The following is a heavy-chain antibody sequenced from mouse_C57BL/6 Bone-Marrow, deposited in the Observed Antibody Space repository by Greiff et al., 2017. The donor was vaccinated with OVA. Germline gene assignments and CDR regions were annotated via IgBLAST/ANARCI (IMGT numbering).Heavy chain of an antibody. CDR3: IYSDYDGDPLFDY. V-gene: IGHV1-5*01. Sequence: VQLKESGTVLARPGASVKMSCKTSGYTFTSYWMHWVKQRPGQGLEWIGAIDPGNSDTSYNEKFKGKAKLTAVTSASTAYMELSSLTNEDSAVYYCIYSDYDGDPLFDYWGQGTTLTVSS. D-gene: IGHD2-4*01. CDR1: GYTFTSYW. J-gene: IGHJ2*01. CDR2: IDPGNSDT.